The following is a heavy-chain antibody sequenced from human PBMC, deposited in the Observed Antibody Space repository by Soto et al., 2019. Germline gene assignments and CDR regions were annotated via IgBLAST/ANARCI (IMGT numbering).Heavy chain of an antibody. V-gene: IGHV3-9*01. CDR1: GFTFDDYA. J-gene: IGHJ6*04. CDR2: ISWNSGSI. D-gene: IGHD1-1*01. CDR3: AKDNSVDDISFLDV. Sequence: EVQLVESGGGLVQPGRSLRLSCAASGFTFDDYAMHWVRQAPGKGLERFSGISWNSGSIGSADSVKGRFTISRDNAKNSLYLQMNSLRAEDTALYYCAKDNSVDDISFLDVWGKGTTVTVSS.